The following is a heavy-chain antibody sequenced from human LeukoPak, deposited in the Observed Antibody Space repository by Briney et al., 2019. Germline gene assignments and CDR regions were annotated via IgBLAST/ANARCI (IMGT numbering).Heavy chain of an antibody. CDR3: AKDQEACSGGSCYSGCYDY. D-gene: IGHD2-15*01. CDR1: GFTFSSYG. CDR2: IGYGGSNK. J-gene: IGHJ4*02. Sequence: PGGSLRLSCAASGFTFSSYGMHWVRQAPGKGLEWVAVIGYGGSNKYYADSVKGRFTISRDNSKNTLYLQMNSLRAEDTAVYYCAKDQEACSGGSCYSGCYDYWGQGTLVTVSS. V-gene: IGHV3-30*02.